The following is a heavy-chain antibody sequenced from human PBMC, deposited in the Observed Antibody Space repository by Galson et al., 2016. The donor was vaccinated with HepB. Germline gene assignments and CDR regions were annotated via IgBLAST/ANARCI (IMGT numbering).Heavy chain of an antibody. CDR1: GFTISAYW. Sequence: SLRLSCAASGFTISAYWMSWVRQAPGKGLEWVGRIKSKTDGGTTDYAAPVKGRFTISRDDSKNTLYLQMNSLKTEDTAVYYCTTDRGYSSGWYYYGMDVWGQETTVTVSS. D-gene: IGHD6-19*01. CDR3: TTDRGYSSGWYYYGMDV. CDR2: IKSKTDGGTT. J-gene: IGHJ6*02. V-gene: IGHV3-15*01.